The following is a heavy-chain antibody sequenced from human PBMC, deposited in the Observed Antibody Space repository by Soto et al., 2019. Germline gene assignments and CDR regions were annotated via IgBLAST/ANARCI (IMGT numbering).Heavy chain of an antibody. CDR1: GGTFSSYA. J-gene: IGHJ4*02. D-gene: IGHD6-19*01. CDR3: ASPRYSSGWYHY. Sequence: SVKVSCKASGGTFSSYAISWVRQAPGQGLEWMGGIIPIFGTANYAQKFQGRVTITADESTSTAYMELSSLRSEDTAVYYCASPRYSSGWYHYWGQGTLVTVSS. V-gene: IGHV1-69*13. CDR2: IIPIFGTA.